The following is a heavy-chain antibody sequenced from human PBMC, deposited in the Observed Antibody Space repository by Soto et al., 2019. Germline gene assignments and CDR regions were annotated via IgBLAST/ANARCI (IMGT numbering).Heavy chain of an antibody. D-gene: IGHD4-17*01. Sequence: QVQLVESGGGVVQPGRSLRLSCAASGFTFSSYGMHWVRQDPGKGLEWVAVISYDGNNKYYADSVKGRFTISRDNFKNTLYLQMDSLRAEDTAMYYCAKDHLETTVTTPSYWGQGTLVTVSS. J-gene: IGHJ4*02. CDR1: GFTFSSYG. CDR3: AKDHLETTVTTPSY. CDR2: ISYDGNNK. V-gene: IGHV3-30*18.